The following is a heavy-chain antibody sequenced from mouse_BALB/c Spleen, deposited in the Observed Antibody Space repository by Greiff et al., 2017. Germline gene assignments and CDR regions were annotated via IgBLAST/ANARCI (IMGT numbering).Heavy chain of an antibody. CDR3: ARDWDGSYAMDY. V-gene: IGHV5-9-1*01. D-gene: IGHD2-3*01. CDR2: ISSGGSYT. J-gene: IGHJ4*01. Sequence: EVMLVESGGGLVKPGGSLKLSCAASGFTFSSYTMSWVRQTPEKRLEWVATISSGGSYTYYPDTVTGRFTISRDNAKNTLYLEMSSLRSEDTAMYYCARDWDGSYAMDYWGQGTSVTVSS. CDR1: GFTFSSYT.